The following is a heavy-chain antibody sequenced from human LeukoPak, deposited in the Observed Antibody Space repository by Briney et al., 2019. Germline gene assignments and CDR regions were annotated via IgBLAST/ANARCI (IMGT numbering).Heavy chain of an antibody. CDR1: GFTFSDYY. CDR2: ISSSGSTI. CDR3: ARNALNYGGNSYFDY. J-gene: IGHJ4*02. Sequence: GGSLRLSCAASGFTFSDYYMSWIRQAPGKGLEWVSYISSSGSTIYYAESVKGRFTISRDNAKNSLYLQMNSLRAEDTAVYYSARNALNYGGNSYFDYWGQGTLVTVSS. V-gene: IGHV3-11*01. D-gene: IGHD4-23*01.